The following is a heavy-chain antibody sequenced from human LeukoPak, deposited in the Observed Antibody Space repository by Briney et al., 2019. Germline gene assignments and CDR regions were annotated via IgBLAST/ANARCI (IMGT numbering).Heavy chain of an antibody. CDR1: GGSISSYY. CDR3: ARENGSGRAEHGYNWFDP. J-gene: IGHJ5*02. V-gene: IGHV4-59*01. D-gene: IGHD3-10*01. Sequence: SGTLSLTCTVSGGSISSYYWSWIRQPPGKGLEWIGYIYYSGSTNYNPSLKSRVTISVDTSKNQFSLKLSSVTAADTAVYYCARENGSGRAEHGYNWFDPWGQGTLVTVSS. CDR2: IYYSGST.